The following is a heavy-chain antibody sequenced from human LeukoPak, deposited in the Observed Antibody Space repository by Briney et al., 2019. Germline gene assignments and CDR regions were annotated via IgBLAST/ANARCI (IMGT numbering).Heavy chain of an antibody. V-gene: IGHV3-23*01. CDR1: GFTFSSYA. CDR2: IASGGST. D-gene: IGHD1-14*01. Sequence: PGGSLRLSCVASGFTFSSYAMSWVRQAPGKGLEWVSTIASGGSTYYADSVKAQFTISRDNSKVTLYLQLSTLRAEDTAVYFCAKRTGTGWFDYWGQGTLVTVSS. J-gene: IGHJ4*02. CDR3: AKRTGTGWFDY.